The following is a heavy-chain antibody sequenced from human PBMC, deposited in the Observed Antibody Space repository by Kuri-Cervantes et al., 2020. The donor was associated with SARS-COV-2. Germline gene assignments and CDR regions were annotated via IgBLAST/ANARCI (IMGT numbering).Heavy chain of an antibody. D-gene: IGHD3-10*01. CDR3: ASRGNRRKWDFDL. CDR2: TSSSSSYT. J-gene: IGHJ2*01. Sequence: GGSLRLCCAASGFTFSDYYMSWIRQAPGKGLEWVSYTSSSSSYTNYADSVKGRFTISRDNAKNSLYLRMNSLRAEDTAVYYCASRGNRRKWDFDLWGRGTLVTVSS. CDR1: GFTFSDYY. V-gene: IGHV3-11*03.